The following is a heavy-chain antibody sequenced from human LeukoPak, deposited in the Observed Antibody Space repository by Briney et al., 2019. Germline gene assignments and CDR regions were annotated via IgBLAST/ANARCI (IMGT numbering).Heavy chain of an antibody. Sequence: PGGSLRLSCSASRFIVSSHAMHWLRQAPGKGLEWVAVISYDGSNKYYADSVKGRFTISRGNSKNTLYLQMNSLRAEDTAVYYWARGLVYYLVFWGQGTLVTVSS. CDR2: ISYDGSNK. CDR1: RFIVSSHA. CDR3: ARGLVYYLVF. D-gene: IGHD3-9*01. J-gene: IGHJ4*02. V-gene: IGHV3-30-3*01.